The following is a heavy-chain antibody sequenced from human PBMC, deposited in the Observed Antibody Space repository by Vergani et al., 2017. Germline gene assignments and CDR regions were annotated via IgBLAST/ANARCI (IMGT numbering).Heavy chain of an antibody. V-gene: IGHV1-18*01. D-gene: IGHD2/OR15-2a*01. Sequence: QVQLVQSGAEVKKPGSSVKVSCKASGGTFSSYAISWVRQAPGPGLEWMGGISAYNGNTNYAQKLQGRVTMTTDTSTSTAYMELRSLRSDDTAVYYCARDLLPAWSLPGYWGQGTLVTVSS. CDR3: ARDLLPAWSLPGY. J-gene: IGHJ4*02. CDR1: GGTFSSYA. CDR2: ISAYNGNT.